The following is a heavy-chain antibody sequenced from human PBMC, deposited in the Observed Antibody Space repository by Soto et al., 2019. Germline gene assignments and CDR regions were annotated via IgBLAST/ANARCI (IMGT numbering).Heavy chain of an antibody. CDR2: ISYDGSDH. D-gene: IGHD3-16*01. Sequence: QVQLVESGGGVVQPGRSLRLSCAASGFTFSSYAMHWVRQAPGKGLEWVAGISYDGSDHYYADSVKGRFTISRDNSKNTLLLQMNSLRTEDTAVYYCAAVYTIDYWGQGTLVTVSS. CDR3: AAVYTIDY. J-gene: IGHJ4*02. V-gene: IGHV3-30-3*01. CDR1: GFTFSSYA.